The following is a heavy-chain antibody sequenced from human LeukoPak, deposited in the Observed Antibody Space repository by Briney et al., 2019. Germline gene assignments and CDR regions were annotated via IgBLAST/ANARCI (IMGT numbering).Heavy chain of an antibody. V-gene: IGHV3-23*01. CDR2: ITSSGDGT. D-gene: IGHD3-22*01. Sequence: GGSLRLSCEASGFTFSIYAMSWVRQAPGKGRQWVSSITSSGDGTYYADSAKGRFTISRDNSENTLYLQMNSLRVEETPVYFCAKDRPNYYGSNGHYYRRDGDYWGQGTLVTVSS. CDR3: AKDRPNYYGSNGHYYRRDGDY. J-gene: IGHJ4*02. CDR1: GFTFSIYA.